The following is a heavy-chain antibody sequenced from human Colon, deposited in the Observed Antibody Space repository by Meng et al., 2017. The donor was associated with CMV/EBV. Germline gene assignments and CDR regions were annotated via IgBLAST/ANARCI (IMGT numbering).Heavy chain of an antibody. D-gene: IGHD2-2*01. CDR2: ISGGGGST. Sequence: SGFTFSSYAMSWVRQAPGKGLEWVTAISGGGGSTYYADSVKGRFTISRDNSKNTLYLQMNSLRAEDTAVYYCAKSSLPAARGGWVDPWGQGTLVTVSS. CDR1: GFTFSSYA. J-gene: IGHJ5*02. CDR3: AKSSLPAARGGWVDP. V-gene: IGHV3-23*01.